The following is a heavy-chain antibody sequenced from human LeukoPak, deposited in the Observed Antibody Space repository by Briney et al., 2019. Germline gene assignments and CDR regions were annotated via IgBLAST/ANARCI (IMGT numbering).Heavy chain of an antibody. V-gene: IGHV4-59*01. CDR1: VGSISSYY. Sequence: SETLSLTCTVSVGSISSYYWSWIRQPPGKGLEWIGYIYYSGSTNSNPSLKSRVTISTDTSKNQFSLKLSSVTAADTAMYYCASHYGSGFDYWGQGTLVTVSS. J-gene: IGHJ4*02. D-gene: IGHD3-10*01. CDR2: IYYSGST. CDR3: ASHYGSGFDY.